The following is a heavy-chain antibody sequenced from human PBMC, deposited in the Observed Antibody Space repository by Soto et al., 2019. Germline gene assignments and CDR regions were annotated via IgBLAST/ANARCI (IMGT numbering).Heavy chain of an antibody. CDR3: ARGPYSGYVFYYYYGMDV. Sequence: GASLRLSCAASGFTFSSYAMSWVRQAPGKGLEWVSVISGSGGSTYYADSVKGRFTISRDNSKNTLYLQMNSLRAEDTAVYYCARGPYSGYVFYYYYGMDVWGQGTTVTVSS. J-gene: IGHJ6*02. CDR2: ISGSGGST. CDR1: GFTFSSYA. D-gene: IGHD5-12*01. V-gene: IGHV3-23*01.